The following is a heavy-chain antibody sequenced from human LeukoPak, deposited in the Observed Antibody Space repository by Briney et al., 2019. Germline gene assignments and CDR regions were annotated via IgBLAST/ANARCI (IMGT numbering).Heavy chain of an antibody. CDR2: ISVYNGNT. CDR3: ARGYCSSATRRRFDY. CDR1: GYAFTNYA. D-gene: IGHD2-2*01. Sequence: ASVKVSCKASGYAFTNYAISWVRQAPGQGLEWMGWISVYNGNTNYAQKLQGRVTMTADTSTTTAYMELRSLRSDDTAVYYCARGYCSSATRRRFDYWGQGALVTVSS. J-gene: IGHJ4*02. V-gene: IGHV1-18*01.